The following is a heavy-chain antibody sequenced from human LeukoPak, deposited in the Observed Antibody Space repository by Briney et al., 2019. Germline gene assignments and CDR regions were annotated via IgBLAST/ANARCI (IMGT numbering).Heavy chain of an antibody. J-gene: IGHJ4*02. D-gene: IGHD6-13*01. CDR3: AKTSIAAAGTGVDY. V-gene: IGHV3-30*18. CDR1: GFTFSSYG. CDR2: ISYDGSNK. Sequence: GSLRLSCAASGFTFSSYGMHWVRQAPGKGLEWVAVISYDGSNKYYADSVKGRFTISRDNSKNTLYLQMNSLRAEDTAVYYCAKTSIAAAGTGVDYWGQGTLVTVSS.